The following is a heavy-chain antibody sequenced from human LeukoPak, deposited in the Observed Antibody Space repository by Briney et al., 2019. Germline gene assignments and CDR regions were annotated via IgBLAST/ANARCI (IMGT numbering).Heavy chain of an antibody. V-gene: IGHV4-61*08. D-gene: IGHD3-10*01. Sequence: SETLSLTCAVSGGSISSGGYSWSWIRQPPGKGLEWIGYIYYSGITNYNPSLKSRVTISVDTSKNQFSLKLSSVTAADTAVYYCARVRLAYGSGSCDYFDYWGQGTLVTISS. CDR1: GGSISSGGYS. CDR2: IYYSGIT. J-gene: IGHJ4*02. CDR3: ARVRLAYGSGSCDYFDY.